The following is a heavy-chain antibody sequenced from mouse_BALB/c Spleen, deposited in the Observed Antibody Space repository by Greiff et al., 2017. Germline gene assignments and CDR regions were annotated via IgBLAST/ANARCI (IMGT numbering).Heavy chain of an antibody. CDR3: ARSGDYDGFAY. D-gene: IGHD2-4*01. CDR2: ISSGSSTI. Sequence: EVKLMESGGGLVQPGGSRKLSCAASGFTFSSFGMHWVRQAPEKGLEWVAYISSGSSTIYYADTVKGRFTISRDNPKNTLFLQMTSLRSEDTAMYYCARSGDYDGFAYWGQGTLVTVSA. J-gene: IGHJ3*01. CDR1: GFTFSSFG. V-gene: IGHV5-17*02.